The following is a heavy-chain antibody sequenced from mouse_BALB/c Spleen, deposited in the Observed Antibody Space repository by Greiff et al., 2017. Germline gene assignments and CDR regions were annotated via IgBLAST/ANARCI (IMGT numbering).Heavy chain of an antibody. J-gene: IGHJ2*01. D-gene: IGHD2-10*01. CDR2: INSNGGST. CDR3: ARAYYGNYYFDY. CDR1: GFTFSSYG. Sequence: EVQLVESGGGLVQPGGSLKLSCAASGFTFSSYGMSWVRQTPDKRLELVATINSNGGSTYYPDSVKGRFTISRDNAKNTLYLQMSSLKSEDTAMYYCARAYYGNYYFDYWGQGTTLTVSS. V-gene: IGHV5-6-3*01.